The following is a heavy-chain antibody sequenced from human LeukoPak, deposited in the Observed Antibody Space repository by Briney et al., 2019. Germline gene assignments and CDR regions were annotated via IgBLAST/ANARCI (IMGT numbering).Heavy chain of an antibody. J-gene: IGHJ4*02. CDR3: ARGLLSIWGSYHFDY. Sequence: ASVKVSCKASGYTFTGYYMHWVRQAPGQGLEWMGWINPNSGGTNYAQKFQGRVTMTRNTSTSTAYMELSRLRSDDTAVYYCARGLLSIWGSYHFDYWGQGTLVTVSS. CDR2: INPNSGGT. D-gene: IGHD1-26*01. V-gene: IGHV1-2*02. CDR1: GYTFTGYY.